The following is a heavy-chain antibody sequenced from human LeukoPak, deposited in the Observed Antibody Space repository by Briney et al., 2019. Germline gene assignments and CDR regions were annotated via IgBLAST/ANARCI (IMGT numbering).Heavy chain of an antibody. CDR3: ARHRAYYDSGPFDY. D-gene: IGHD3-16*01. J-gene: IGHJ4*02. Sequence: SETLSLTCTVSGGSISSGDYYWSWIRQPPGKGLEWIGYIYYSGSTYYNPSLRSRVTISMDTSNNQFSLKLTSVTAADTAVYYCARHRAYYDSGPFDYWGQGSLVTVSS. CDR2: IYYSGST. V-gene: IGHV4-30-4*01. CDR1: GGSISSGDYY.